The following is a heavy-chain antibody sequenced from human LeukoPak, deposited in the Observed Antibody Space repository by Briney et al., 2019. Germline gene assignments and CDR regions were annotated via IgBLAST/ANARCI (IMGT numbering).Heavy chain of an antibody. CDR2: FDPEDGET. D-gene: IGHD5-12*01. J-gene: IGHJ6*02. CDR1: GYTLTELS. V-gene: IGHV1-24*01. Sequence: ASVKVSCKVSGYTLTELSMHWVRQAPGKGLEWMGGFDPEDGETIYAQKVQGRVTMTEDTSTDAAYMELSSLRSEDTAVYYCATDLATHMDVWGQGTTVTVSS. CDR3: ATDLATHMDV.